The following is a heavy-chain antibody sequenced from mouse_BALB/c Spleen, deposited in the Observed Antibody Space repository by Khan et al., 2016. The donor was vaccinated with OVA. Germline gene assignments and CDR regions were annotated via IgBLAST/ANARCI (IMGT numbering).Heavy chain of an antibody. J-gene: IGHJ3*01. CDR2: ITYSGRT. Sequence: EVQLQESGPGLVKPSQSLSLTCTVTGYSITSDYAWNWIRQFPGNKLEWMGYITYSGRTSYTPSLNSRFSITRDTSKNQFFLQLNSVTTEDTATYYCGRGRSYWGQGTLVTVSA. V-gene: IGHV3-2*02. D-gene: IGHD3-3*01. CDR1: GYSITSDYA. CDR3: GRGRSY.